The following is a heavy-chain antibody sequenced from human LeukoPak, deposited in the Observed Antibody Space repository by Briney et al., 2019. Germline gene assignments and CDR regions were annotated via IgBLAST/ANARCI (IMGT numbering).Heavy chain of an antibody. D-gene: IGHD3-3*01. J-gene: IGHJ4*02. Sequence: GSLRLSCAASGFTFSSYAMSWVRQAPGKGLEWVSRINSDGSSTSYADSVKGRFTISRDNAKNTLYLQMNSLRAEDTAVYYCASESITIFEGDYWGQGTLVTVSS. CDR1: GFTFSSYA. CDR3: ASESITIFEGDY. CDR2: INSDGSST. V-gene: IGHV3-74*01.